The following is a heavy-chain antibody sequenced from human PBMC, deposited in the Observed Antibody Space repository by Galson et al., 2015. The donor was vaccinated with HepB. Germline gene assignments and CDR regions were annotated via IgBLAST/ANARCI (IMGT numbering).Heavy chain of an antibody. V-gene: IGHV1-69*04. CDR1: GGTFSSYA. CDR3: ANTYYDIYDP. CDR2: IIPILGIA. J-gene: IGHJ5*02. D-gene: IGHD3-9*01. Sequence: SVKVSCKASGGTFSSYAISWVRQAPGQGLEWMGRIIPILGIANYAQKFKGRVTITADKSTSTAYMELSSLRSEDTAVYYCANTYYDIYDPWGQGTLVTVSS.